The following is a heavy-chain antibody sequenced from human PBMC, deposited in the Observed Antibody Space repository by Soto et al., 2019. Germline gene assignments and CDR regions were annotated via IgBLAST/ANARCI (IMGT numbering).Heavy chain of an antibody. J-gene: IGHJ4*02. D-gene: IGHD3-22*01. CDR1: GYTFTSYG. Sequence: ASVKVSCKASGYTFTSYGISWVRQAPGQGLEWMGWISAYNGNTNYAQKLQGRVTMTTDTSTSTAYMELRSLRSDDTAVYYCARVKRDYYDSSGSVDYWGQGTLVTVSS. V-gene: IGHV1-18*01. CDR3: ARVKRDYYDSSGSVDY. CDR2: ISAYNGNT.